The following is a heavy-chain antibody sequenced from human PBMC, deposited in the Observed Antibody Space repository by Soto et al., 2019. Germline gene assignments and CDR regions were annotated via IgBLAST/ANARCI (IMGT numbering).Heavy chain of an antibody. CDR1: GFTFTSSA. CDR2: IVVGSGNT. CDR3: AAVSITIFGVVPYYFDY. Sequence: SVKVSCKASGFTFTSSAVQWVRQARGQRLEWIGWIVVGSGNTNYAQKFQERVTITRDMSTSTAYMELSSLRSEDTAVYYCAAVSITIFGVVPYYFDYWGQGTLVTVSS. J-gene: IGHJ4*02. V-gene: IGHV1-58*01. D-gene: IGHD3-3*01.